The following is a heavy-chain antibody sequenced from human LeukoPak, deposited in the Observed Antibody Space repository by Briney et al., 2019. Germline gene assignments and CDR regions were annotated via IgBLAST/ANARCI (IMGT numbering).Heavy chain of an antibody. CDR2: IVVGSGNT. CDR3: AAGIGGTIFGVVTWEY. J-gene: IGHJ4*02. D-gene: IGHD3-3*01. V-gene: IGHV1-58*02. CDR1: GFTFTSSA. Sequence: SVKVSCKASGFTFTSSAMQWLRQARGQRLEWIGWIVVGSGNTNYAQKFQERVTITRDMSTSTAYMELSSLRSEDTAVYYCAAGIGGTIFGVVTWEYWGQGTLVTVSS.